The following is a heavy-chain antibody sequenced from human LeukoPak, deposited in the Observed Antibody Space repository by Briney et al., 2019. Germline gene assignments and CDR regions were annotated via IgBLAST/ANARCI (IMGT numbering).Heavy chain of an antibody. V-gene: IGHV4-4*07. J-gene: IGHJ4*02. CDR1: GGSTINYF. Sequence: PSETLSLTCTVSGGSTINYFRSWIRQPAGKGLEWIGHIYTSGTTHYNPSLKNRVTISLDTSKSQFSLQLNSVTPADTAVYYCARAEGSGSGAYTLDYWGQGIPVTVSS. D-gene: IGHD3-10*01. CDR3: ARAEGSGSGAYTLDY. CDR2: IYTSGTT.